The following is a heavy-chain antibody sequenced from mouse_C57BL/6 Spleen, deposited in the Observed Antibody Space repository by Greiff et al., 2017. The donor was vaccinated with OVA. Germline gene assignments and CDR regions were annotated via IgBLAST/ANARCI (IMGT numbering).Heavy chain of an antibody. CDR3: TRDYSNWFAY. CDR1: GFTFSDAW. CDR2: IRNKANNHAT. V-gene: IGHV6-6*01. Sequence: EVKLVESGGGLVQPGGSMKLSCAASGFTFSDAWMDWVRQSPEKGLEWVAEIRNKANNHATYYAESVKGRFTISRDDSKSSVYLQMNSLRAEDTGIYYCTRDYSNWFAYWGQGTLVTVSA. D-gene: IGHD2-5*01. J-gene: IGHJ3*01.